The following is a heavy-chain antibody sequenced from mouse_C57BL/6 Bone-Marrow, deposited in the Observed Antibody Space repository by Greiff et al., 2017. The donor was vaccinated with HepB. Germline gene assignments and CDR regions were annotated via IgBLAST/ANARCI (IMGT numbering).Heavy chain of an antibody. J-gene: IGHJ1*03. V-gene: IGHV1-18*01. Sequence: EVQLQQSGPELVKPGASVKIPCKASGYTFTDYNMDWVKQSHGKSLEWIGDINPNNGGTIYNQKFKGKATLTVDKSSSTANMELRSLTSEDTAVYYCARRDYYGSSHWDFDVWGTGTTVTVSS. CDR1: GYTFTDYN. D-gene: IGHD1-1*01. CDR3: ARRDYYGSSHWDFDV. CDR2: INPNNGGT.